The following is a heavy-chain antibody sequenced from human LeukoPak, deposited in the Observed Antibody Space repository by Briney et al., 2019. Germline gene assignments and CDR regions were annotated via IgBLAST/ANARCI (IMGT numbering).Heavy chain of an antibody. Sequence: PSETLSLTCSFCSASSSSYYWTWIRQPDGKGLEWIGRFSTTWSTSYNPSLKSRVTMSVDTSKNQFSLRLSSVTAADTAVYYCARVDGGSTGILHTWGQGTLVTVSS. J-gene: IGHJ5*02. V-gene: IGHV4-4*07. CDR3: ARVDGGSTGILHT. CDR1: SASSSSYY. D-gene: IGHD7-27*01. CDR2: FSTTWST.